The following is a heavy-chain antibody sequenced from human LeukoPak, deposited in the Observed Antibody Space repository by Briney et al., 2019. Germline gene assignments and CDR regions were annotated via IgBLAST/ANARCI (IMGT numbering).Heavy chain of an antibody. CDR2: IYYSGNT. CDR1: GVSISSSNSY. Sequence: ASETLSLTCTVSGVSISSSNSYWGWLRQPPGTGLEWIGSIYYSGNTYYNASLKSQVSISIGTSKNQFSLRLTSVTAADTAVYYCARQTGSGLFILPGGQGTLVTVSS. V-gene: IGHV4-39*01. J-gene: IGHJ4*02. CDR3: ARQTGSGLFILP. D-gene: IGHD3/OR15-3a*01.